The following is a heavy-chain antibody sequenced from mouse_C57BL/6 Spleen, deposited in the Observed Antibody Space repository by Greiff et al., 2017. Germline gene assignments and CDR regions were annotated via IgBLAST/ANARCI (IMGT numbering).Heavy chain of an antibody. CDR2: IDPSDSYT. Sequence: QVQLQQPGAELVKPGASVKLSCKASGYTFTSYWMQWVKQRPGQGLEWIGEIDPSDSYTNYNQKFKGKATLTVDTSSSTAYMQLSSLTSEDSAVYYCARDGSSTGLYYFDYWGQGTTLTVSS. CDR3: ARDGSSTGLYYFDY. D-gene: IGHD1-1*01. J-gene: IGHJ2*01. CDR1: GYTFTSYW. V-gene: IGHV1-50*01.